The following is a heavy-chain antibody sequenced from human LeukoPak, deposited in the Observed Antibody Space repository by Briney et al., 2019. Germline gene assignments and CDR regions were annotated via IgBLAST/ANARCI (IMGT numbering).Heavy chain of an antibody. D-gene: IGHD3-9*01. CDR1: GASVSSGDYH. CDR2: HNQNP. CDR3: VTYFVNGGGRGH. V-gene: IGHV4-61*08. Sequence: KTSETLSPTCTVSGASVSSGDYHWSWVRQAPGKGLEWIGHNQNPSYNPSLKSRVVISIHTSRNQFSLTLNTVTAADTATYFCVTYFVNGGGRGHWGPGALVTVSS. J-gene: IGHJ4*02.